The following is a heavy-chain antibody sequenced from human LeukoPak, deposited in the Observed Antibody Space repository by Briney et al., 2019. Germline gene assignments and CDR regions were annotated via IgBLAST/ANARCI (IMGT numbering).Heavy chain of an antibody. CDR3: ARDSANVVGAKSIFDY. V-gene: IGHV3-21*01. Sequence: GGSLRLSCAASGFTFSSYSMNWVRQAQGKGLEWVSSISGSSSYIYYADSVKGRFTISRDNAKNSLHLQMSSLRAEDTAVYYCARDSANVVGAKSIFDYWGQGALVTVSS. CDR2: ISGSSSYI. CDR1: GFTFSSYS. J-gene: IGHJ4*02. D-gene: IGHD1-26*01.